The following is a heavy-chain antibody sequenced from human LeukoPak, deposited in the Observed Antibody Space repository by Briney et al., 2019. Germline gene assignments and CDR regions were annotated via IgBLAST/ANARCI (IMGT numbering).Heavy chain of an antibody. CDR2: INQDGTDK. J-gene: IGHJ5*02. CDR1: GFTFSGRW. V-gene: IGHV3-7*03. D-gene: IGHD1-26*01. Sequence: GGSLRLSCAASGFTFSGRWMSWLRQAPGKGLEWLANINQDGTDKYYVDSVKGRFTISRDNAKNSLYLQMNSLRAEDTAVYYCAREIVGTHKSRFDPWGQGTLVTVSS. CDR3: AREIVGTHKSRFDP.